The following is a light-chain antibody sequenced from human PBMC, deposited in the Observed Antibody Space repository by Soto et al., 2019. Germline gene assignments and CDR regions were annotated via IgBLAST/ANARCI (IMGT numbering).Light chain of an antibody. CDR1: QSVSNNY. Sequence: ENVLTRSPGTLSLSPGEKTTLPFRSSQSVSNNYLAWYQQKPGQAPRLLIYGASNRATGIPDRFSGSGSGTDFTLTISRLEPEDFALYICQQYDASPITFGQGTRLEIK. CDR2: GAS. V-gene: IGKV3-20*01. CDR3: QQYDASPIT. J-gene: IGKJ5*01.